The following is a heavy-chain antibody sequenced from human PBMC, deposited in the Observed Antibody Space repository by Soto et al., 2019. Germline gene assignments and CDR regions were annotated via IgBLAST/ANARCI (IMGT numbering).Heavy chain of an antibody. CDR1: GGSISSSYY. CDR2: IYYSGST. J-gene: IGHJ1*01. D-gene: IGHD3-10*01. Sequence: QLQLQESGPGLVKPSETLSLTCTVSGGSISSSYYLCWFRQPPRTGLEWIGRIYYSGSTYYNQSHKRRVTISVDTSNNQYSLKLSSVTAAATAVYYCATVWLGASQHWGQGTLVTVSS. CDR3: ATVWLGASQH. V-gene: IGHV4-39*01.